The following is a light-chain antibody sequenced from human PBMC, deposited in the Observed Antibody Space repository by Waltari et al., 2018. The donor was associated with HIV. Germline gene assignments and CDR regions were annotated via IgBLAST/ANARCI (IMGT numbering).Light chain of an antibody. CDR1: TPNIGSPT. V-gene: IGLV1-44*01. Sequence: QSVLTQPPSASATPGHRVTISCSGGTPNIGSPTVHWYQQLPGAAPKLLIFDNNQRPSGVPERFSGSRSGTSATLAISGLQSGDEADYYCSTWDDSLSANVFASGTTVTVL. CDR3: STWDDSLSANV. J-gene: IGLJ1*01. CDR2: DNN.